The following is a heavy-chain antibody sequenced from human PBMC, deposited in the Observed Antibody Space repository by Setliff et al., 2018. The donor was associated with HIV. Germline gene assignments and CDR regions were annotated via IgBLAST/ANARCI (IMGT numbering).Heavy chain of an antibody. CDR2: IFHDGTV. V-gene: IGHV4-4*02. J-gene: IGHJ4*02. CDR1: GFSIKNDNW. Sequence: SETLSLTCVVSGFSIKNDNWWNWVRQTPGKGLEWIGQIFHDGTVTYKPSLESRVTILMDILKNQISLDVTSVTAADTATYYCAKTNIPMPRSGTRLESWGPGRLVTVSS. D-gene: IGHD2-2*02. CDR3: AKTNIPMPRSGTRLES.